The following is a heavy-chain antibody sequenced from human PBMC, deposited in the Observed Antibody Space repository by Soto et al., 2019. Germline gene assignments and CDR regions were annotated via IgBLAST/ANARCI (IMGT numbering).Heavy chain of an antibody. CDR3: VRTSSSGSSYFDY. V-gene: IGHV3-33*01. Sequence: QVQLVESGGGAVQPGRSLRLSCAASGFTFSTNGMHWVRQAPGKGLEWVAVIYYDASGKYYADSVKGRFTISRDNSKNTLYLQMNSLRAEDTAVYYCVRTSSSGSSYFDYWGQGILVTVSS. J-gene: IGHJ4*02. CDR2: IYYDASGK. CDR1: GFTFSTNG. D-gene: IGHD3-22*01.